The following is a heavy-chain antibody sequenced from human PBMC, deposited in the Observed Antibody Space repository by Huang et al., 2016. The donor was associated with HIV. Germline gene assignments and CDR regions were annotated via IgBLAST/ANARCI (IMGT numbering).Heavy chain of an antibody. V-gene: IGHV3-30*18. D-gene: IGHD1-1*01. CDR1: GFTFSGYG. J-gene: IGHJ4*02. CDR3: AKDNDLYYFDY. Sequence: QVHLVESGGGVVQPGRSLRLSCAAAGFTFSGYGMHWVRPAPGKGLGLVAVITFDGKNKYYADSVRGRFTVSRDNSQNTVSLQMNTLRAEDTAVYYCAKDNDLYYFDYWGQGTLVTVSS. CDR2: ITFDGKNK.